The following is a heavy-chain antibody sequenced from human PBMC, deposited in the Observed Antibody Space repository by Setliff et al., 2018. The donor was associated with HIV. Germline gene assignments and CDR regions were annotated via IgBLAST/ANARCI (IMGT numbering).Heavy chain of an antibody. CDR1: GGSIRTGAYY. Sequence: KTSETLSLTCTVSGGSIRTGAYYWGWIRQPPGKGLEWIGSIYYDGRTFYKPSLKSRLTISVDTSKNQFSLSLNSVTAADTAVYYCARGWVRGPIISPGTYFSYGLDVWGQGTPVTVSS. V-gene: IGHV4-39*07. J-gene: IGHJ6*02. CDR2: IYYDGRT. D-gene: IGHD3-10*01. CDR3: ARGWVRGPIISPGTYFSYGLDV.